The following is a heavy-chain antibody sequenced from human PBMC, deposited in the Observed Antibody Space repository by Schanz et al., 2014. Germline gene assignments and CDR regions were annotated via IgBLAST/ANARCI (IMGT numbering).Heavy chain of an antibody. V-gene: IGHV1-18*01. Sequence: QVQLVQSGGEVKKPGASATVSCKASGYTFNNHGISWVRQAPGQGLEWMGWISVYHGHTNYAEKVHGRVTMTTDTSTTTVYMELRGLRSDDTAVYYCARETTIITGGAFDVWGQGTTVTVSS. CDR1: GYTFNNHG. CDR3: ARETTIITGGAFDV. D-gene: IGHD3-9*01. CDR2: ISVYHGHT. J-gene: IGHJ6*02.